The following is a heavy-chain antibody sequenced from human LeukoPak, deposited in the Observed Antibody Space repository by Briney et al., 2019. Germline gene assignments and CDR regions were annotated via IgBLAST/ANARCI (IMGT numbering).Heavy chain of an antibody. CDR2: IYYSGST. J-gene: IGHJ5*02. D-gene: IGHD3-9*01. CDR1: GGSISSYY. CDR3: ARGYFDWLFPPYNWFDP. V-gene: IGHV4-59*08. Sequence: SETLSLTCTVSGGSISSYYWSWIRQPPGKGLEWIGYIYYSGSTNYNPSLKSRVTISVDTSKNQFSLKLSSVTAADTAVYYCARGYFDWLFPPYNWFDPWGQGTLVTVSS.